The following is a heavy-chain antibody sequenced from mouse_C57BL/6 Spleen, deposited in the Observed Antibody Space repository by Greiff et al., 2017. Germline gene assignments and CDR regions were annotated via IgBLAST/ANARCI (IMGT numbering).Heavy chain of an antibody. J-gene: IGHJ1*03. V-gene: IGHV1-82*01. CDR1: GYAFSSSW. CDR3: ARWGLRRTDWYFDV. CDR2: IYPGDGDT. D-gene: IGHD2-2*01. Sequence: QVHVKQSGPELVKPGASVKISCKASGYAFSSSWMNWVKQRPGKGLEWIGRIYPGDGDTNYNGKFKGKATLTADKSSSTAYMQLSSLTSEDSAVYFCARWGLRRTDWYFDVWGTGTTVTVSS.